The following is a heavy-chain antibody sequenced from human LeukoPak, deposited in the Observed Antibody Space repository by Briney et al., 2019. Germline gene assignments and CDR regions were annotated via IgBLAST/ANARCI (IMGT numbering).Heavy chain of an antibody. CDR3: AKRLSFGVAIGDFDY. Sequence: GGSLRLSCAASGFTFSNYAMSWVRQAPGKGLEWVSAISGSGDSTYYADSVKGRFTISRDSSMETLYLQMNSLRAEDTATYFCAKRLSFGVAIGDFDYWGQGTLVTVSS. D-gene: IGHD3-3*01. V-gene: IGHV3-23*01. CDR2: ISGSGDST. J-gene: IGHJ4*02. CDR1: GFTFSNYA.